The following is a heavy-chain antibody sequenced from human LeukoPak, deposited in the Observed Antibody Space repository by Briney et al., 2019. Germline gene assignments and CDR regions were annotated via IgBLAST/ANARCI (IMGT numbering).Heavy chain of an antibody. V-gene: IGHV1-2*07. CDR3: ERDRGRRCGGDCYSFGFDY. Sequence: ASVKVSSTASGYTFTGYYIHWVRQAPGQGLVRMGWINPNSGGTNYAHKFKGRVTMTRDTSISTDDMELSRLRSDDTAVYYCERDRGRRCGGDCYSFGFDYWGQGALVTVSS. J-gene: IGHJ4*02. CDR2: INPNSGGT. CDR1: GYTFTGYY. D-gene: IGHD2-21*02.